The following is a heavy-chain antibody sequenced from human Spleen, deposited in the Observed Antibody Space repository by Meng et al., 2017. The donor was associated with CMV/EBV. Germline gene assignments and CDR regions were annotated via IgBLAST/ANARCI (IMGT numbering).Heavy chain of an antibody. CDR2: IKSKTDGKTA. CDR1: GFTFSNAW. V-gene: IGHV3-15*01. CDR3: ARAFWSGYFVRGSWFDP. Sequence: EVQLVESGGDSVKPGXSLRLSCAGSGFTFSNAWMSWVRQAPGKGLEWVGRIKSKTDGKTADYNAPVKGRFTISRDNSKNTLYLQMNSLRAEDTAVYYCARAFWSGYFVRGSWFDPWGQGTLVTVSS. D-gene: IGHD3-3*01. J-gene: IGHJ5*02.